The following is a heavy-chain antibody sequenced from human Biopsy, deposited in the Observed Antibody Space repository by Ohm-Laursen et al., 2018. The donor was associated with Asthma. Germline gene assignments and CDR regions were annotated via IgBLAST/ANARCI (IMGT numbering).Heavy chain of an antibody. CDR3: AKDVFPGWELRRGPDY. Sequence: SLRLSCAASGFTFRNFGMHWVRQAPGKGLDWVAVISFDGTNRNYTDSVKGRFTISRDNSRNTLHLQMNSLRAEDTAVYYCAKDVFPGWELRRGPDYWGQGTLVTVSS. J-gene: IGHJ4*02. D-gene: IGHD1-26*01. V-gene: IGHV3-30*18. CDR1: GFTFRNFG. CDR2: ISFDGTNR.